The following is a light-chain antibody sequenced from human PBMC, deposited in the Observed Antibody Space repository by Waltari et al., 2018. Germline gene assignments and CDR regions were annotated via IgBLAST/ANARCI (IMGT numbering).Light chain of an antibody. Sequence: GVRTQSPLSLPVTLGQPASISFRSSQSLVHSDGNTYLNWFHQRPGQSPRRLIYKVSSPHSWVTNRFSGSGSGTDFKLNSSWLEAEDVGIYSCRQATQWPAVTFGGGAKVEIK. V-gene: IGKV2-30*02. CDR3: RQATQWPAVT. CDR1: QSLVHSDGNTY. CDR2: KVS. J-gene: IGKJ4*01.